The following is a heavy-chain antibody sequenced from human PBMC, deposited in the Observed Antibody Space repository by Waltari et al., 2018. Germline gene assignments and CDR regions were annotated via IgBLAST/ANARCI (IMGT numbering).Heavy chain of an antibody. D-gene: IGHD2-15*01. CDR2: IRDGGSNP. V-gene: IGHV3-23*01. CDR3: AKPPLAYDGGWYTWYFDL. Sequence: EVQLLESGGDLVQPGGSLRLSCAASGFTFSRYAMSWVRQAPGKGLEWISTIRDGGSNPYYADSVRGRFTIAKDDSKSTLDLQMNSLRAEDTAIYYCAKPPLAYDGGWYTWYFDLWGRGTLVTVSS. CDR1: GFTFSRYA. J-gene: IGHJ2*01.